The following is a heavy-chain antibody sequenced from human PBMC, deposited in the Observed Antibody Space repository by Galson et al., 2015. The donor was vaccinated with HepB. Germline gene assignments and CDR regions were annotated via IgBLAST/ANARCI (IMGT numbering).Heavy chain of an antibody. CDR2: ISASGGIT. J-gene: IGHJ4*02. CDR3: AKDGGDCSGGNCYYFDY. V-gene: IGHV3-23*01. CDR1: GFTVSNNY. Sequence: SLRLSCAASGFTVSNNYMSWVRQAPGKGLEWVSGISASGGITYYADSVKGRFTISRDNSKSTLYLQMNSLRAEDTAVYYCAKDGGDCSGGNCYYFDYWGQGTLVTVSS. D-gene: IGHD2-15*01.